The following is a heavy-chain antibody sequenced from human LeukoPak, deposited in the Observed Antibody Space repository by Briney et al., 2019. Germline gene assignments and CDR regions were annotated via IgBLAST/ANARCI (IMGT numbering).Heavy chain of an antibody. CDR2: TYYRSKWYN. V-gene: IGHV6-1*01. D-gene: IGHD6-19*01. J-gene: IGHJ3*02. Sequence: SQTLSLTCAISGDSVSSNSAAWNGIRQSPSRGLEWLGRTYYRSKWYNDCAVSVKSRITINPDTSKNQFSLQLNSVTAADTAVYYCASDSVSSGWEGDAFDIWGQGTMVTVSS. CDR3: ASDSVSSGWEGDAFDI. CDR1: GDSVSSNSAA.